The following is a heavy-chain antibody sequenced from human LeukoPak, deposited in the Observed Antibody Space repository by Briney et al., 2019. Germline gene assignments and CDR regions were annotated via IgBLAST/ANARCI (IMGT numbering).Heavy chain of an antibody. Sequence: PGGSLRLSCAASGFTFSTYTMNWVRQAPGKGLEWVSSIGTGNRYIYYADSVKGRFTISRDNSKNTLYLQMNSLRVEDTAVYYCAKAYTSGWYFCFDYWGQGALVTVSS. J-gene: IGHJ4*02. D-gene: IGHD6-19*01. V-gene: IGHV3-21*04. CDR1: GFTFSTYT. CDR2: IGTGNRYI. CDR3: AKAYTSGWYFCFDY.